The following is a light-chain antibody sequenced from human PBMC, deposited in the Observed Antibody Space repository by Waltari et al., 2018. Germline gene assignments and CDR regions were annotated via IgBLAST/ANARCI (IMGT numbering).Light chain of an antibody. CDR3: SSYTTTNTVV. Sequence: QSALTQPASVSGSPGQSITISCTGSSNDVGAYNYVSRYQQHPGKAPKLIIYEVNNRPSGISNRFSGSHSGNTASLTISGLQADDEAYYHCSSYTTTNTVVFGGGTTLTVL. CDR2: EVN. J-gene: IGLJ2*01. V-gene: IGLV2-14*01. CDR1: SNDVGAYNY.